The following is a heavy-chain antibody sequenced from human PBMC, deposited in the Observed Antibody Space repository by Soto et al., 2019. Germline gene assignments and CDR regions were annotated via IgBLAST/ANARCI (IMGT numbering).Heavy chain of an antibody. CDR1: GFNFNYYA. J-gene: IGHJ4*02. V-gene: IGHV3-23*01. CDR2: IDAAGNT. Sequence: EVQLLESGGGLVQPGGSLRLSCTASGFNFNYYAMSWVRQAPGKGLEWVSSIDAAGNTYLADSVKGRFTISSDRSKNTLYLQMNSLRADDTATYYCAKDHPSNGWPAFDHWGQGTLVTVSS. CDR3: AKDHPSNGWPAFDH. D-gene: IGHD6-19*01.